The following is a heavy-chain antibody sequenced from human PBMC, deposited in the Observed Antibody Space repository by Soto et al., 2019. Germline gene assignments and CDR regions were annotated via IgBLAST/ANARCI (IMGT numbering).Heavy chain of an antibody. CDR2: IYPGDSDT. J-gene: IGHJ6*02. Sequence: ESLKISCKGSGYSFTGYWIGWVRQMPGKGLEWMGIIYPGDSDTRYSPSFQGQVTISADKSISTAYLQWSSLKASDTAMYYCARRAEGSSWNHYYYYGMDVWGQGTTVTVSS. CDR3: ARRAEGSSWNHYYYYGMDV. D-gene: IGHD6-13*01. CDR1: GYSFTGYW. V-gene: IGHV5-51*01.